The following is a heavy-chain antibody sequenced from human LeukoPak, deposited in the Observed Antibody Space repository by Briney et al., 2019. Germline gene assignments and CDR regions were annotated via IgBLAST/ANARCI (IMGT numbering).Heavy chain of an antibody. CDR2: IRYDGSNK. Sequence: GGSLRLSCAASGFTFSSYGMHWVRQAPGKGLEWVAFIRYDGSNKYYADSVKGRFTISRDNSKNTLYLQMNSLRAEDTAVYYCAKDVIAARQAYFDYWGQGTLVTVSS. D-gene: IGHD6-6*01. CDR3: AKDVIAARQAYFDY. CDR1: GFTFSSYG. J-gene: IGHJ4*02. V-gene: IGHV3-30*02.